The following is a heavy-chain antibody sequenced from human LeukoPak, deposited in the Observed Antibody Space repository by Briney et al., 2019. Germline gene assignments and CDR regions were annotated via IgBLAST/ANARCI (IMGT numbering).Heavy chain of an antibody. CDR2: ISSSSSYI. D-gene: IGHD2-2*01. CDR3: ARRCSSTSCYGAFGI. CDR1: GLTFSSYE. J-gene: IGHJ3*02. V-gene: IGHV3-21*01. Sequence: PGGSLRLSCAASGLTFSSYEMNWVRQAPGKGLEWVSSISSSSSYIYYADSLKGRFTISRDNAKNSLYLQMNSLRAEDTAVYYCARRCSSTSCYGAFGIWGQGTMVAVSS.